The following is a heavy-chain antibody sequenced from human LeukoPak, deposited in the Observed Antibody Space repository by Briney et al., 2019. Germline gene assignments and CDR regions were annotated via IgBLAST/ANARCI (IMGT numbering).Heavy chain of an antibody. CDR3: ARDYYDILTGPQGNAFDI. J-gene: IGHJ3*02. Sequence: SETLSLTCTVSGGSISSSSYYWGWIRQPPGKGLEWIGEINHSGSTNYNPSLKSRVTISVDTSKKQFSLKLSSVTAADTAVYYCARDYYDILTGPQGNAFDIWGQGTIVTVSS. CDR2: INHSGST. CDR1: GGSISSSSYY. V-gene: IGHV4-39*07. D-gene: IGHD3-9*01.